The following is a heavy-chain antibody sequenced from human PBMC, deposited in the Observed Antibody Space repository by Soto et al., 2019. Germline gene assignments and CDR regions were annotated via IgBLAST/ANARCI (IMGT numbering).Heavy chain of an antibody. D-gene: IGHD1-1*01. J-gene: IGHJ4*02. CDR2: IYPQDSDN. CDR1: GYSFPTSW. Sequence: VESQKISCQGSGYSFPTSWIGWVRQVPGKGLEWMGDIYPQDSDNRYSPSFEGQVTFLADTSLSTAYLQWNSLKASDTATYYCARQRAWNDAFDFWGQGTLVTVSS. CDR3: ARQRAWNDAFDF. V-gene: IGHV5-51*01.